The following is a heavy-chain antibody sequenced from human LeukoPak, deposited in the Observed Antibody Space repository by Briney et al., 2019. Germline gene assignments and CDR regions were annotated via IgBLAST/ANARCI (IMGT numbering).Heavy chain of an antibody. CDR3: ARGPQTAARVDY. CDR1: GYTFTGYY. J-gene: IGHJ4*02. CDR2: INPNSGGT. D-gene: IGHD6-6*01. Sequence: ASVKVSCKASGYTFTGYYMHWVRQAPGQGLEWMGWINPNSGGTNYAQKFQGRVTMTRDTSISTAYMELSSLRSEDTAVYYCARGPQTAARVDYWGQGTLVTVSS. V-gene: IGHV1-2*02.